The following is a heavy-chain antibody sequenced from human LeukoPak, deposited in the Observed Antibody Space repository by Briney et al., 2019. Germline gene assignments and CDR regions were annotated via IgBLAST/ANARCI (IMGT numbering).Heavy chain of an antibody. Sequence: PGGSLRLSCAASGFTFSSYAMSWVRQAPGKGLEWVPAISGSGGSTYYADSVKGRFTISRDNSKNTLYLQMNSLRAEDTAVYYCAKDSSSSWSPPFDYWGQGTLVTVSS. CDR1: GFTFSSYA. CDR3: AKDSSSSWSPPFDY. D-gene: IGHD6-13*01. J-gene: IGHJ4*02. V-gene: IGHV3-23*01. CDR2: ISGSGGST.